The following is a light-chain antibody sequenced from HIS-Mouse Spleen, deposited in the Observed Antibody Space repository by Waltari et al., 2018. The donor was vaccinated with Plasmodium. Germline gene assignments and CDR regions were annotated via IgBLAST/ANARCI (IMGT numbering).Light chain of an antibody. J-gene: IGLJ3*02. CDR1: ALPKKY. CDR2: EDS. Sequence: SYELTQPPSVSVSPGQTARITCSGDALPKKYAYWYQQKSGQAPVLVIYEDSKRPSGIPERIPGSSSGKMATLTISGAQVEDEADYYCYSTDSSGNHRVFGGGTKLTVL. V-gene: IGLV3-10*01. CDR3: YSTDSSGNHRV.